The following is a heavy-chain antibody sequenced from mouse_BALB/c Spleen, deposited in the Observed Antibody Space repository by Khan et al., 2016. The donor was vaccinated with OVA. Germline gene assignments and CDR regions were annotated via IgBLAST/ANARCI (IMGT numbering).Heavy chain of an antibody. Sequence: EVELVESGGDLVRPGGSLKLSCAASGFSFSSYSMSWVRQTPEKRLEWVATISSGGSYTYSPDSVKGRSTISRDNAKNTLYLQMSSLKSEDTALYYCTRHRGYYGSSPYFDYWGQGTTLTVSS. J-gene: IGHJ2*01. V-gene: IGHV5-6-4*01. CDR2: ISSGGSYT. CDR1: GFSFSSYS. D-gene: IGHD1-1*01. CDR3: TRHRGYYGSSPYFDY.